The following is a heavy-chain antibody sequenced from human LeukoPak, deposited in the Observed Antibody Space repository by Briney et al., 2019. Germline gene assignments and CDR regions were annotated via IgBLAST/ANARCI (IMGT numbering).Heavy chain of an antibody. CDR3: ARDSQGELVIY. D-gene: IGHD3-10*01. Sequence: SETLSLTCTVSGGSINSGGYYWSWIRQHPGKGLEWIGYIYYSGSTYYNPSLKSRVSISVDTSKNQFSLKMSSVTAADTAVYYCARDSQGELVIYWGQGTLVTVSS. CDR2: IYYSGST. J-gene: IGHJ4*02. CDR1: GGSINSGGYY. V-gene: IGHV4-31*03.